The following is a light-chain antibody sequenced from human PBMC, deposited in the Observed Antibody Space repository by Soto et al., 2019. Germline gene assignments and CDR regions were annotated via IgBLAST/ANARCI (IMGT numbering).Light chain of an antibody. CDR2: EVS. J-gene: IGLJ1*01. CDR1: SSDVGSNDL. Sequence: QSVLSQPPSVSWSPGQSITISCTGTSSDVGSNDLVSWYQQHPGKAPKLMIYEVSKRPSGISNRFSGSKSGNTASLTISGLQAEDEGDYYCCSYVGRSDSYVFGAGTKVTVL. CDR3: CSYVGRSDSYV. V-gene: IGLV2-23*02.